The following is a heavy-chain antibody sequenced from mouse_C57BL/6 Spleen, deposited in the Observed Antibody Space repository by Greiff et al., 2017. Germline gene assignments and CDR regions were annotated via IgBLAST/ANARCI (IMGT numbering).Heavy chain of an antibody. CDR1: GFNIKDYY. CDR2: IDPEDGDT. J-gene: IGHJ4*01. Sequence: EVQLQQSGAELVRPGASVKLSCTASGFNIKDYYMHWVKQRPEQGLEWIGRIDPEDGDTEYAPKFQGKATMTADTSSNTAYLQLSSLTSEDTAVYYCTTSDDGYCEGYGAMDYWGQGTSVTVSS. D-gene: IGHD2-3*01. V-gene: IGHV14-1*01. CDR3: TTSDDGYCEGYGAMDY.